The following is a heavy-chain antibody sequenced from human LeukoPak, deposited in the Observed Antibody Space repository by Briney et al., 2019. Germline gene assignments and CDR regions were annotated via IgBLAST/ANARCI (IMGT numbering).Heavy chain of an antibody. D-gene: IGHD3-3*01. J-gene: IGHJ6*02. CDR3: ARDKPYYDFWSGSPYGMDV. CDR2: INPSGGST. V-gene: IGHV1-46*01. Sequence: ASVKVSCKASGGTFSSYAISWVRQAPGQGLGWMGIINPSGGSTSYAQKFQGRVTMTRDTSTSTVYMELSSLRSEDTAVYYCARDKPYYDFWSGSPYGMDVWGQGTTVTVSS. CDR1: GGTFSSYA.